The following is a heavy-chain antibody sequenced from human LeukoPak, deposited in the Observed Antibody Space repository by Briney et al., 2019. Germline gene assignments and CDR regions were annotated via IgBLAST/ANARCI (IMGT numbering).Heavy chain of an antibody. CDR3: ARDWDCSSTSCCDCFDP. Sequence: GASVKVSCKASGYTFTSYSFSWVRQAPGQGLEWMGWISTYNGNTKYAQKLQGRVTMTTDISTSTAYMELRSLRSDDTAVYYCARDWDCSSTSCCDCFDPWGQGTLVTASS. CDR1: GYTFTSYS. D-gene: IGHD2-2*01. J-gene: IGHJ5*02. V-gene: IGHV1-18*01. CDR2: ISTYNGNT.